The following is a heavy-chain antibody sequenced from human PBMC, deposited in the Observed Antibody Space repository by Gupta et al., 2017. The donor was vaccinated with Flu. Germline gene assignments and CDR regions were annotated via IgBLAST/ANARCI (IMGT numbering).Heavy chain of an antibody. V-gene: IGHV4-59*01. D-gene: IGHD3-10*01. CDR2: IYYSGST. CDR3: ARGWLRMVRGVTYYYFDY. J-gene: IGHJ4*02. CDR1: GGSISSYY. Sequence: QVQLQESGPGLVKPSETLSLTCTVSGGSISSYYWSWIRQPPGKGLEWIGYIYYSGSTNYNPSLKSRVTISVDTSKNQFSLKLSSVTAADTAVYYCARGWLRMVRGVTYYYFDYWGQGTRGTVSS.